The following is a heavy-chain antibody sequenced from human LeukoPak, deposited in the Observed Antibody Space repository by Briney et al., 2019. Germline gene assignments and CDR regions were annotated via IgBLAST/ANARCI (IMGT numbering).Heavy chain of an antibody. CDR1: GFTFSSYA. CDR3: VKGRGGIIDPAYYFDY. J-gene: IGHJ4*02. CDR2: ISASGGST. D-gene: IGHD3-16*02. V-gene: IGHV3-23*01. Sequence: SGGSLRLSCAASGFTFSSYAMSWVRQAPGTGLEWVSGISASGGSTYYADSVKGRFTISRDNSKNTLFLQMNSLRAEDTAVYYCVKGRGGIIDPAYYFDYWGQGTLVTVSS.